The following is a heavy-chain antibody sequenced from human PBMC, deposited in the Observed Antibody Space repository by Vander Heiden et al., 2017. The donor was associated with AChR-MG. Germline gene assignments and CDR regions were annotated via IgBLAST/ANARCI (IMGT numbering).Heavy chain of an antibody. CDR2: IYSGGST. CDR3: ARDIVVVPAATNDY. V-gene: IGHV3-66*01. J-gene: IGHJ4*02. CDR1: GFTVSSNY. Sequence: EVQLVESGGGLVQPGGSLRLPCAASGFTVSSNYMSWVRQAPGKGLEWVSVIYSGGSTYYADSVKGRFTISRDNSKNTLYLQMNSLRAEDTAVYYCARDIVVVPAATNDYWGQGTLVTVSS. D-gene: IGHD2-2*01.